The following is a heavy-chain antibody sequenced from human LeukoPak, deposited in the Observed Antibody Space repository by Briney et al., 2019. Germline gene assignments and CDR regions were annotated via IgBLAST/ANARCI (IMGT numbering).Heavy chain of an antibody. Sequence: GGSLRLSCAASGFTVSSNYMSWVRQAPGKGLEWVSVIYSGGSTYYADSAKGRFTISRDNSKNTLYLQMNSLRAEDTAVYYCARGGYSSSWYYFDYWGQGTLVTVSS. CDR3: ARGGYSSSWYYFDY. J-gene: IGHJ4*02. D-gene: IGHD6-13*01. V-gene: IGHV3-53*01. CDR2: IYSGGST. CDR1: GFTVSSNY.